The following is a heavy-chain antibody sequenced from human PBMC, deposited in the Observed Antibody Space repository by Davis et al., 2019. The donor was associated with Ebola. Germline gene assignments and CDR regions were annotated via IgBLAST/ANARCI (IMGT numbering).Heavy chain of an antibody. CDR1: GYTFTSYA. V-gene: IGHV1-3*01. CDR2: INAGNGNT. D-gene: IGHD3-22*01. Sequence: ASVKVSCKASGYTFTSYAMHWVRQAPGQRLEWMGWINAGNGNTKYSQKFQGRVTITRDTSASTAYMELSSLRSEDTAVYYCARSSSYYYDSSGYPTDWFDPWGQGTLVTVSS. J-gene: IGHJ5*02. CDR3: ARSSSYYYDSSGYPTDWFDP.